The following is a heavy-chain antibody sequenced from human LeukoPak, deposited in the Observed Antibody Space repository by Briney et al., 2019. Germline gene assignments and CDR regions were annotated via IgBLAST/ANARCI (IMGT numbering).Heavy chain of an antibody. V-gene: IGHV3-23*01. CDR1: GFTFSTYA. CDR3: GAELWFGELFSGTDY. J-gene: IGHJ4*02. D-gene: IGHD3-10*01. Sequence: PGGSLRLSCAASGFTFSTYAMSWVRQAPGKGLEWVSVISGTGGSTNYADSVKGRFTISRDNAKNTLYLQMNSLRAEDTAVYYCGAELWFGELFSGTDYWGQGTLVTVSS. CDR2: ISGTGGST.